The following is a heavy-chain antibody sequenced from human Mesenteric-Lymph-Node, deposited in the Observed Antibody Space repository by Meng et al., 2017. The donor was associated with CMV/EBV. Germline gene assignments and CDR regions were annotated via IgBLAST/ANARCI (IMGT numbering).Heavy chain of an antibody. Sequence: SGFIFTNYAMNWVRQAPGKGLEWVAGISSSGSNTYYVDSVKGRFTISRDTSKNTLYLQMSSLRADDTAVYYCARDLGIVTLPSNFDVWGRGTLVTVSS. J-gene: IGHJ2*01. CDR1: GFIFTNYA. CDR3: ARDLGIVTLPSNFDV. D-gene: IGHD3-22*01. CDR2: ISSSGSNT. V-gene: IGHV3-23*01.